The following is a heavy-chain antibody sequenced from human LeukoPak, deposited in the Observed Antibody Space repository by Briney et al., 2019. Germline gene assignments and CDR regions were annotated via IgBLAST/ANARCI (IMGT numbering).Heavy chain of an antibody. V-gene: IGHV3-30*18. CDR3: AKEDSMFRGVSNC. J-gene: IGHJ1*01. Sequence: GGSLRLSCAASGFTFSSYGMHWVRQAPGKGLEWVTVISYDGSTTYYADSVKGRFTISRDNSKNTLYLQMNSLRAEDTAVYYCAKEDSMFRGVSNCWGQGTLVTVSS. D-gene: IGHD3-10*01. CDR2: ISYDGSTT. CDR1: GFTFSSYG.